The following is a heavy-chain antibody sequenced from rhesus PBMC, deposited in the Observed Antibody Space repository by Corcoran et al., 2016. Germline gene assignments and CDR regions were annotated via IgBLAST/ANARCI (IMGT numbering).Heavy chain of an antibody. V-gene: IGHV4S12*01. CDR3: ARDYYSGSYPYYFDY. Sequence: QVQLQESGPGVVKPSETLPLTCAVSGGIISSGYYYWSWIRQPSGKGLELIGGIYSNSESPTYHPSLKTRVTFSNDTSKNQFSLKLSSVTATDTAVYYCARDYYSGSYPYYFDYWGQGVLVTVPS. CDR2: IYSNSESP. J-gene: IGHJ4*01. D-gene: IGHD3-16*01. CDR1: GGIISSGYYY.